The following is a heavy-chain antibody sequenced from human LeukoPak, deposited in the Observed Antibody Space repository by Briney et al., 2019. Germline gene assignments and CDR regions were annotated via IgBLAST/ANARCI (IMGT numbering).Heavy chain of an antibody. Sequence: GESLKISCKGSGYSFTSYWIGWVRQMPGKDLEWMGIIYPGDSDTRYSPSFQGQVTISADKSISTAYLQWSSLKASDTAMYYCARIGSSRYYYYYMDVWGKGTTVTVSS. CDR1: GYSFTSYW. CDR3: ARIGSSRYYYYYMDV. J-gene: IGHJ6*03. V-gene: IGHV5-51*01. D-gene: IGHD6-6*01. CDR2: IYPGDSDT.